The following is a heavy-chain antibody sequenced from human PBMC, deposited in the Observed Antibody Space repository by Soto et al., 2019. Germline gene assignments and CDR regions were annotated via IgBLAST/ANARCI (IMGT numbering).Heavy chain of an antibody. Sequence: PGGSLRLSCAASGFTFSSYSMNWVRQAPGKGLEWVSSISSSSSYIYYADSVKGRFTISRDNAKNSLYLQMNSLRAEDTAVYYCARDFKRVLWSALRPYNWFDPWGQGIRVTVAS. CDR3: ARDFKRVLWSALRPYNWFDP. CDR1: GFTFSSYS. D-gene: IGHD3-3*01. CDR2: ISSSSSYI. V-gene: IGHV3-21*01. J-gene: IGHJ5*02.